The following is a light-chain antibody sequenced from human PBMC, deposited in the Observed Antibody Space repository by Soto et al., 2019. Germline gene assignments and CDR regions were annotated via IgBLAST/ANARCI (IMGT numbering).Light chain of an antibody. J-gene: IGLJ1*01. V-gene: IGLV2-14*03. CDR1: SSDIGAYNY. Sequence: QSALTQPASGSGSPGQSITISCAGTSSDIGAYNYVSWYRQHPGKAPQLLIYDVNNRPSGVSHRFSGSKSGNTASLTISGLQSEDEADYFCTSYTGSNTLEVFGPGSKVTVL. CDR2: DVN. CDR3: TSYTGSNTLEV.